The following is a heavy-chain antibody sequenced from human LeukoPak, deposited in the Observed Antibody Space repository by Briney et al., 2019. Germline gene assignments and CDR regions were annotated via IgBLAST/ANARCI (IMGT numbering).Heavy chain of an antibody. CDR2: ITPFNGNT. J-gene: IGHJ6*02. V-gene: IGHV1-45*02. CDR3: ASPLYCSGGSCYGMDV. CDR1: GYTFTYRY. D-gene: IGHD2-15*01. Sequence: GASVKVSCKASGYTFTYRYLHWVRQAPGQALEWMGWITPFNGNTNYAQKFQDRVTITRDRSMSTAYMELSSPRSEDTAMYYCASPLYCSGGSCYGMDVWGQGTTVTVSS.